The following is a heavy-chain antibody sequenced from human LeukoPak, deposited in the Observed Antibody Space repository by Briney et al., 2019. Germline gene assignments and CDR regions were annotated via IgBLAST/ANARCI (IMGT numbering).Heavy chain of an antibody. J-gene: IGHJ4*02. V-gene: IGHV4-59*08. CDR2: IYNSGST. CDR3: ARQGGYASPFDY. Sequence: SETLSLTCTVSGGSISSYYWSWIRQPPGKELEWIGNIYNSGSTNYNPPLKSRVTISVDSSKKQFSLKLISVTAADTAVYYCARQGGYASPFDYWGQGTLVTVSS. CDR1: GGSISSYY. D-gene: IGHD5-12*01.